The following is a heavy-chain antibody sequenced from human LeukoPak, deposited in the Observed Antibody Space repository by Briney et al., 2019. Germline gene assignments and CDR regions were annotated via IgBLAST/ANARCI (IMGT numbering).Heavy chain of an antibody. Sequence: PSETLSLTCTVSGGSISSGSYYWSWIRQPAGKGLEWIGRIYTGGSTNYNPSLKSRVTMSVDTSKNQFSLKLSSVTAADTAVYYCARVGATLDYWGQGTLVTVSS. V-gene: IGHV4-61*02. CDR3: ARVGATLDY. CDR2: IYTGGST. J-gene: IGHJ4*02. CDR1: GGSISSGSYY. D-gene: IGHD1-26*01.